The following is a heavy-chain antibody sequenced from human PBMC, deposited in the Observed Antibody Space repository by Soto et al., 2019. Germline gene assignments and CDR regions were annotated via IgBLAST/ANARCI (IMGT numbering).Heavy chain of an antibody. CDR3: AKEGGLSGSYYISSSYYFDY. D-gene: IGHD1-26*01. Sequence: QVQLVESGGGVVQPGRSLRLSCVASGFTFSSYGMHWVRQAPGKGLEWVAIISYDGSNTYYADSVKGRFTISRDNSKNTRYLQMNSLRAEATSVYYCAKEGGLSGSYYISSSYYFDYWGQGTLVTVSS. CDR2: ISYDGSNT. J-gene: IGHJ4*02. CDR1: GFTFSSYG. V-gene: IGHV3-30*18.